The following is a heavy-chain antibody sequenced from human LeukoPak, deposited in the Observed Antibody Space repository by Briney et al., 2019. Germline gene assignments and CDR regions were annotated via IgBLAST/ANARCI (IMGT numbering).Heavy chain of an antibody. CDR2: ISSSSSYI. V-gene: IGHV3-21*01. CDR1: GFTVSSYS. CDR3: ASGIVVVPAAPY. J-gene: IGHJ4*02. D-gene: IGHD2-2*01. Sequence: KTGGSLRLSCAASGFTVSSYSMNWVRQAPGKGLESVSSISSSSSYIYYADSVKGRFTISRDNAKNSLYLQMNSLRAEDTAVYYCASGIVVVPAAPYWGQGTLVTVSS.